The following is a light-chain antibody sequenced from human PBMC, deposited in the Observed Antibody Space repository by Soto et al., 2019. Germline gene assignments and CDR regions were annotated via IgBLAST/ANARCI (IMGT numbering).Light chain of an antibody. Sequence: EIVLTQFPDTLSLSPGERATLSCRASQSVSGTSLAWYQHKRGQAPRLLIHGASSRATGIPDRFSGSGSGTAVSLIISRLEHEDFAVYYCQQYGGSPRTFGQGTKVEV. CDR2: GAS. CDR1: QSVSGTS. V-gene: IGKV3-20*01. CDR3: QQYGGSPRT. J-gene: IGKJ1*01.